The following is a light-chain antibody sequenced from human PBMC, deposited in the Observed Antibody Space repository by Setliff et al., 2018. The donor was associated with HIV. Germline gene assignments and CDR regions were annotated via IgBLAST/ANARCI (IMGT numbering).Light chain of an antibody. CDR3: CSYAGTYTYI. V-gene: IGLV2-14*01. CDR1: SSDVGGYNY. CDR2: EVS. J-gene: IGLJ1*01. Sequence: QSALTQPASVSGSPGQSITISCTGTSSDVGGYNYVSWYQQHPGKAPKLIIYEVSYRPSGVSNRFSGSKSGNTASLTISGLQSEDEADYYCCSYAGTYTYIFGSGTKVTVL.